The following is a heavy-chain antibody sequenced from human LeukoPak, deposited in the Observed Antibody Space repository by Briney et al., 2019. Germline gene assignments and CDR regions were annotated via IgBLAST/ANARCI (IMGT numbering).Heavy chain of an antibody. CDR2: INPNSGGT. V-gene: IGHV1-2*02. Sequence: EASVKVSCKASGYTFTGYYMHWVRQAPGQGLEWMGWINPNSGGTNYAQKFQGRVTMTRDTSISTAYMELSRLRSDDTAVYYCARGGGCQLLDGTPDYWGQGTLVTDCS. CDR3: ARGGGCQLLDGTPDY. CDR1: GYTFTGYY. D-gene: IGHD2-2*01. J-gene: IGHJ4*02.